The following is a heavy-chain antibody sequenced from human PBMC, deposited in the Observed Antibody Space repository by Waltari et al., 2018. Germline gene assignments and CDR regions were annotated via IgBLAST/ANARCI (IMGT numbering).Heavy chain of an antibody. CDR1: GYTFTSYG. J-gene: IGHJ4*02. V-gene: IGHV1-18*01. CDR2: ISIHNGNT. D-gene: IGHD3-3*01. CDR3: ARVLPSYDVWSGYALEVDY. Sequence: QVQLVQSGAEVKKPGASVKVSCKASGYTFTSYGISWVRQAPGQGLEWMGWISIHNGNTNQAQKLQGRVTMTTDTATSTAYMELRSLRSDDTAVYYCARVLPSYDVWSGYALEVDYWGQGTLVTVSS.